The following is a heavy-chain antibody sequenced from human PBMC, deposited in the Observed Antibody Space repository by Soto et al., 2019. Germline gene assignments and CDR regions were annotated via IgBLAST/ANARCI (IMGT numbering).Heavy chain of an antibody. D-gene: IGHD1-7*01. CDR3: ARGRARVTITGTSYYYYYGMDV. Sequence: QVQLVQSGAEVKKPGSSVKVSCKASGGTFSSYAISWVRQAPGQGLEWMGGIIPIFGTANYAQKFQGRVTIPADESTSTAYMELSSLRSEDTAVYYCARGRARVTITGTSYYYYYGMDVWGQGTTVTVSS. CDR1: GGTFSSYA. J-gene: IGHJ6*02. V-gene: IGHV1-69*01. CDR2: IIPIFGTA.